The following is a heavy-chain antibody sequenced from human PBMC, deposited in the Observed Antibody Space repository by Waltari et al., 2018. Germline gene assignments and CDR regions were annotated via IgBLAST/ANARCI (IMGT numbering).Heavy chain of an antibody. V-gene: IGHV3-9*01. CDR2: ITWNSNSM. CDR3: VKAKTAVTNFQH. Sequence: VLLVESGGGLVQPGGSLGLSCAASGFTFDDFAMHWVRQVPGKGLGWVSSITWNSNSMQYADSVKGRFTISRDNAKNSLFLRMNSLRREDTALYYCVKAKTAVTNFQHWGQGTLVTVSS. D-gene: IGHD4-4*01. J-gene: IGHJ1*01. CDR1: GFTFDDFA.